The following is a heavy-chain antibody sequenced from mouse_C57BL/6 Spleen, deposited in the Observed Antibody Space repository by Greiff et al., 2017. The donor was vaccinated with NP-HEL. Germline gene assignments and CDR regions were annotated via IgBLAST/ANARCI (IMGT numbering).Heavy chain of an antibody. Sequence: QVQLQQSGAELVRPGASVTLSCKASGYTFTDYEMHWVKQTPVHGLEWIGAIDPETGGTAYNQKFKGKAILTADKSSSTAYMELRSLTSEDSAVYYCTRNGGYYPYYYAMDYWGQGTSVTVSS. J-gene: IGHJ4*01. V-gene: IGHV1-15*01. D-gene: IGHD2-3*01. CDR1: GYTFTDYE. CDR2: IDPETGGT. CDR3: TRNGGYYPYYYAMDY.